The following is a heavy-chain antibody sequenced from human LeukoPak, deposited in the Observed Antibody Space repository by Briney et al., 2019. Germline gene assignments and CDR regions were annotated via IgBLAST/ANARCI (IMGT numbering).Heavy chain of an antibody. CDR2: IYPGDSDT. D-gene: IGHD5-24*01. V-gene: IGHV5-51*01. CDR1: GYSFTSYW. CDR3: ARQASEGGYNFWGFVY. J-gene: IGHJ4*02. Sequence: GESLKISCKGSGYSFTSYWIGWVRQMPGKGLEWMAIIYPGDSDTRYSPSFQGQVSISADKSISTAYLQWSSLKASDTATYYCARQASEGGYNFWGFVYWGQGTLVTVSS.